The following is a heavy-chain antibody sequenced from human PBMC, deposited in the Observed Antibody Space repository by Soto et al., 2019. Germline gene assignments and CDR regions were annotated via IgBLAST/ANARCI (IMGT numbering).Heavy chain of an antibody. Sequence: QVQLVESGGGLVKPGGSLRLSCAASGFTFSDYYMSWIRQAPGKGLEWVSYISSSSSYTNYADSVKGRFTISRDNAKNSLYLQMNSLRAEDTAVYYCARDYGDYLDYYYGMDVWGQGTMVTVSS. CDR2: ISSSSSYT. V-gene: IGHV3-11*06. CDR1: GFTFSDYY. J-gene: IGHJ6*02. D-gene: IGHD4-17*01. CDR3: ARDYGDYLDYYYGMDV.